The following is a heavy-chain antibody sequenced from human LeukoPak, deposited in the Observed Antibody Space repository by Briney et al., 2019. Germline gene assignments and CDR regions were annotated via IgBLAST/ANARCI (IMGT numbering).Heavy chain of an antibody. CDR2: ISNNGGYT. CDR1: GFIFDDYA. D-gene: IGHD2-15*01. V-gene: IGHV3-23*01. J-gene: IGHJ4*02. CDR3: AKQLGYCSDGSCYFPY. Sequence: GGSLRLSCAASGFIFDDYAMHWVRQAPGKGLEWVSAISNNGGYTYYADSVQGRFTITRDNFKSTLCLQMNSLRAEDTAVYYCAKQLGYCSDGSCYFPYWGQGTLVTVSS.